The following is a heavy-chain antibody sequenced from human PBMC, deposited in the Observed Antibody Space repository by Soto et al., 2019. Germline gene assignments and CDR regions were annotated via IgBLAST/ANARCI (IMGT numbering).Heavy chain of an antibody. Sequence: GGSLRLSCAASGFIFDDFAMHWVRQAPGKGLEWVSGISWNGGGIGYADSVRGRFTISRDNANNSLYLQMDSLRTEDTAVYYCAKDAGGGGNILTGYHVDEAGRIDYWGQGALVTVSS. J-gene: IGHJ4*02. CDR2: ISWNGGGI. CDR1: GFIFDDFA. CDR3: AKDAGGGGNILTGYHVDEAGRIDY. D-gene: IGHD3-9*01. V-gene: IGHV3-9*01.